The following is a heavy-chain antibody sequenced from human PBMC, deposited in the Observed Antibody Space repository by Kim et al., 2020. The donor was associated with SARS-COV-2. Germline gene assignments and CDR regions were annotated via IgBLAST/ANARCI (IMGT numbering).Heavy chain of an antibody. V-gene: IGHV3-23*01. J-gene: IGHJ6*02. CDR1: GFTFSSYA. Sequence: GGSLRLSCAASGFTFSSYAMSWVRQAPGKGLEWVSAISGSGGSTYYADSVKGRFTISRDNSKNTLYLQMNSLRAEDTAVYYWAKDSSSSWNYYYYGMDVWGHGTTVTVSS. CDR2: ISGSGGST. CDR3: AKDSSSSWNYYYYGMDV. D-gene: IGHD6-13*01.